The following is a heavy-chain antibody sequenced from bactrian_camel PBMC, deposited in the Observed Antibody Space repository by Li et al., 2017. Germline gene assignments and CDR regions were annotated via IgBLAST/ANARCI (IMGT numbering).Heavy chain of an antibody. D-gene: IGHD1*01. CDR2: VDSDGSP. CDR3: TSDLICPFKVLGPFKRTPSGIGK. Sequence: QLVESGGGSVQTGGSLRLSCEVSGIDYSTYCMGWFRQVPGKDHEGVAAVDSDGSPTYAASVKGRFAVSKDNAKNTLYLQMNDLKPEDTAMYYCTSDLICPFKVLGPFKRTPSGIGKWGQGTQVTVS. V-gene: IGHV3S53*01. CDR1: GIDYSTYC. J-gene: IGHJ4*01.